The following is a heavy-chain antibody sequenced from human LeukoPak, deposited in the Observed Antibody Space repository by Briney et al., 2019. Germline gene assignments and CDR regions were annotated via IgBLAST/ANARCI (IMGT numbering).Heavy chain of an antibody. J-gene: IGHJ4*02. CDR1: DGSINNYY. V-gene: IGHV4-59*01. D-gene: IGHD3-10*01. Sequence: SETLSLTCTVSDGSINNYYWTWIRQPPGKGLEWIVYIYYTGSTNYNPSLKSRVTISVDTSKSQFSLKLSSVTAADTAVYFCASDLFRESEDYWGQGTLVIVSS. CDR2: IYYTGST. CDR3: ASDLFRESEDY.